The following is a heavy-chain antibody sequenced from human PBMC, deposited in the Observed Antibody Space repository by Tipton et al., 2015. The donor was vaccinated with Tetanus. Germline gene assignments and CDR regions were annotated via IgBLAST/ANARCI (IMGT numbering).Heavy chain of an antibody. CDR3: ARDTGYSSGWYVYFQH. V-gene: IGHV4-34*01. CDR2: INHSGST. J-gene: IGHJ1*01. CDR1: GGSFSGYY. D-gene: IGHD6-19*01. Sequence: LRLSCAVYGGSFSGYYWSWIRQPPGKGLEWIGEINHSGSTNYNPSLKSRVTISVDTSKNQFSLKLSSVTAADTAVYYCARDTGYSSGWYVYFQHWGQGTLVTVSS.